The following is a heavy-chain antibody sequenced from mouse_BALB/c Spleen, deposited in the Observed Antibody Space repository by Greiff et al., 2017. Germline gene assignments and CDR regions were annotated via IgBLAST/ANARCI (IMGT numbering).Heavy chain of an antibody. CDR1: GFNIKDYY. V-gene: IGHV14-1*02. CDR3: ARAYYGNRRYFDV. Sequence: VQLQQSGAELVRPGALVKLSCKASGFNIKDYYMHWVKQRPEQGLEWIGWIDPENGNTIYDPKFQGKASITADTSSNTAYLQLSSLTSEDTAVYYCARAYYGNRRYFDVWGAGTTVTVSS. J-gene: IGHJ1*01. CDR2: IDPENGNT. D-gene: IGHD2-10*01.